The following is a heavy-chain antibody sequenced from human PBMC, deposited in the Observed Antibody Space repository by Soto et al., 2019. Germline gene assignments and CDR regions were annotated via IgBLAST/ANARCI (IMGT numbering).Heavy chain of an antibody. J-gene: IGHJ4*02. CDR3: AKVKTGVRLVRPSHHYFDY. CDR1: GFTLEDYA. V-gene: IGHV3-9*01. CDR2: ISWNSGSI. D-gene: IGHD6-19*01. Sequence: GGSLRLSCAASGFTLEDYAMDWVRQAPGKGLGWVSGISWNSGSIGYADSVKGRFTISRDNAKNSLYLQMNSLRAEDTALYYCAKVKTGVRLVRPSHHYFDYWGQGTLVTVSS.